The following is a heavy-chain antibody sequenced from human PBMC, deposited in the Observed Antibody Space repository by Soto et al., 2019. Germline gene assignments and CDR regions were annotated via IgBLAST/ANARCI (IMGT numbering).Heavy chain of an antibody. V-gene: IGHV4-30-4*01. CDR2: IYYNGNT. CDR3: ARQIMIVVVSRSWFDP. CDR1: GDSVGSDDYY. Sequence: SETLSLTCTVSGDSVGSDDYYWSWIRQPPGKGPEWIGYIYYNGNTYYNPSLKSRLTMSVDTSKNELSLKLRSVTAADTAVYYCARQIMIVVVSRSWFDPWGQGTQVTVSS. D-gene: IGHD3-22*01. J-gene: IGHJ5*02.